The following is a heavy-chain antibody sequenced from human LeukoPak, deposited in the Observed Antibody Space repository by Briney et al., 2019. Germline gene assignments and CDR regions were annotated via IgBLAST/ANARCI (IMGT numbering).Heavy chain of an antibody. CDR2: ISYDGSNK. J-gene: IGHJ4*02. D-gene: IGHD3-10*01. Sequence: PGGSLRLSCAASGFTFSSYAMHWVRQAPGRGLEWVAVISYDGSNKYYADSVKGRFTISRDNSKNTLYLQMNSPRAEDTAVYYCARVLLWFGEFDYWGQGTLVTVSS. V-gene: IGHV3-30*01. CDR3: ARVLLWFGEFDY. CDR1: GFTFSSYA.